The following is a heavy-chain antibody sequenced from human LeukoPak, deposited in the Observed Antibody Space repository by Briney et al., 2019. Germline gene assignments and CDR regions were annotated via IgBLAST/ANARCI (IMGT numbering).Heavy chain of an antibody. CDR2: IYYSGCT. CDR1: GGSISSYY. J-gene: IGHJ4*02. Sequence: PSGTLSLTCTVSGGSISSYYWNWIRQPPGKGLEWIGYIYYSGCTNYNPSLKSRVTISVDTSKNQFSLNLSSVTAADTAVYYCARDLLSTAGYFDYWGQGTLVTVSS. D-gene: IGHD6-19*01. CDR3: ARDLLSTAGYFDY. V-gene: IGHV4-59*01.